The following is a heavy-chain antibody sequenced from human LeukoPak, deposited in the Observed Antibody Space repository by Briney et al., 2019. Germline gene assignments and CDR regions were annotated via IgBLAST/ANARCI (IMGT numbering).Heavy chain of an antibody. CDR1: GGXFSGXX. J-gene: IGHJ3*02. CDR3: ARAVVVPAAYAPVAFDI. D-gene: IGHD2-2*01. V-gene: IGHV1-69*05. CDR2: XXXIFGTP. Sequence: CXXXGGXFSGXXINWVRXXPXXXXXXXXXXXXIFGTPHYAQKFQGSVTITTDESPSTAYMELSSLRSEDTAVYYCARAVVVPAAYAPVAFDIWGQGTMVTVSS.